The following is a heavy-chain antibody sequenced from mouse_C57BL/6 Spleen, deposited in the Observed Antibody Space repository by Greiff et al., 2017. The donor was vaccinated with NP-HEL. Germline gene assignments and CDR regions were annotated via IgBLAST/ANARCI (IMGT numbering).Heavy chain of an antibody. CDR2: IDPNSGGI. CDR1: GYTFTSYW. D-gene: IGHD1-1*01. J-gene: IGHJ2*01. V-gene: IGHV1-72*01. CDR3: ARSKGLLRQYYFDY. Sequence: QLKQPGAELVKPGASGRLSCGASGYTFTSYWMHWVKQRPGRGLEWIGRIDPNSGGIKYNEKFKSKATLTVDKPSSTAYMQLSSLTSEDSAVYYCARSKGLLRQYYFDYWGQGTTLTVSS.